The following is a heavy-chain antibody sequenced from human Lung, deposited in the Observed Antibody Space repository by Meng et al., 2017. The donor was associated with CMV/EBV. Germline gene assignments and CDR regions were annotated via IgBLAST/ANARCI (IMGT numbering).Heavy chain of an antibody. V-gene: IGHV1-2*02. J-gene: IGHJ4*02. D-gene: IGHD2-8*01. CDR3: ASGMFCTDGVCYHIR. CDR2: INPNSGAT. Sequence: ASXXVSXKTSGYSFIGYYMHWVRQAPGQGLEWMAWINPNSGATSYAQKFQGRVTVTRDTSMSTAYMELSRLRSDDTAVYYCASGMFCTDGVCYHIRWGQGXLVTVSS. CDR1: GYSFIGYY.